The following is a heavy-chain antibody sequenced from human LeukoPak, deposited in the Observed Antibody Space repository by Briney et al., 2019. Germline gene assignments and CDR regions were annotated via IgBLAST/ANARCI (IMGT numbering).Heavy chain of an antibody. D-gene: IGHD6-13*01. Sequence: GALRLSCVVSGFTFGDFHMSWLRQAPGKGLEWISYITNSGSDIEYADSVKGRFTISWDNAKKSLYLEMNTLRAEDTAIYYCACPYRSRFDYWGQGTLVTVSS. J-gene: IGHJ4*02. CDR1: GFTFGDFH. V-gene: IGHV3-11*01. CDR2: ITNSGSDI. CDR3: ACPYRSRFDY.